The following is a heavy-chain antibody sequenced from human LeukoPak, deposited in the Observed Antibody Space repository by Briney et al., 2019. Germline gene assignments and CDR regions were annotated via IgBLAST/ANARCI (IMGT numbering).Heavy chain of an antibody. CDR1: GFTFTTYY. CDR2: INPSGGTA. V-gene: IGHV1-46*01. D-gene: IGHD3-22*01. CDR3: ARRGYHYDSGDYYYWFDP. Sequence: GASVKVSCKTSGFTFTTYYIHWVRQAPGQGLEWMGMINPSGGTAGYAQKFQGRLIMTRDTSTSTVYMDLSSLRSEDTAVYYCARRGYHYDSGDYYYWFDPWGQGTLVTVSS. J-gene: IGHJ5*02.